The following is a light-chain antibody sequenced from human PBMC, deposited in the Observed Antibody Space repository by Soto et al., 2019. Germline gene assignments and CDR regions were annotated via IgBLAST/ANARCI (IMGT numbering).Light chain of an antibody. J-gene: IGKJ1*01. CDR2: AAS. CDR1: QSISSY. Sequence: DIQMTQSPSSLSASVGDRVTITCRASQSISSYLNWYQQKPGKAPKLLIYAASSLQSGVPSRFSGSGSGTDFTLTISTLQPEAFATYYCQQGYSTPRTLGQGATV. CDR3: QQGYSTPRT. V-gene: IGKV1-39*01.